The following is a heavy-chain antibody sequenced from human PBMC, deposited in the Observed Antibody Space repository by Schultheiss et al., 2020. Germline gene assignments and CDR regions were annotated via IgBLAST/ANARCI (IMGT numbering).Heavy chain of an antibody. J-gene: IGHJ6*02. CDR1: GFTFSSYS. V-gene: IGHV3-21*01. CDR2: ISSSSSYI. Sequence: GGSLRLSCAASGFTFSSYSMNWVRQAPGKGLEWVSSISSSSSYIYYADSVKGRFTISRDNAKNSLYLQMNSLRAEDTAVYYCARVGAVGNPGSYYYYGMDVWGQGTTVTVSS. CDR3: ARVGAVGNPGSYYYYGMDV. D-gene: IGHD1-1*01.